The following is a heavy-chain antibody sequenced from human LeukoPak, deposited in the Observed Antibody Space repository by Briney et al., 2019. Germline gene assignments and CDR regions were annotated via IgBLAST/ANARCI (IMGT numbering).Heavy chain of an antibody. CDR3: AGAVITMVRGVIVPQRTDYYYYGMDV. J-gene: IGHJ6*02. CDR2: IIPILGIA. D-gene: IGHD3-10*01. Sequence: SVKVSCKASGGTFSSYAISWVRQAPGQGLEWMGRIIPILGIANYAQKFQGRVTITADKSTSTAYMELSSLRSEDTAVYYCAGAVITMVRGVIVPQRTDYYYYGMDVWGQGTTVTVSS. CDR1: GGTFSSYA. V-gene: IGHV1-69*04.